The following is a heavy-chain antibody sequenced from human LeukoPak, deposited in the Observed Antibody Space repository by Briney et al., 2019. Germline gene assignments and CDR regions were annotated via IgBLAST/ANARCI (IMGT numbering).Heavy chain of an antibody. CDR1: GFIVSSNY. CDR2: IYSGGST. D-gene: IGHD2/OR15-2a*01. J-gene: IGHJ3*02. Sequence: GGSLRLSCAASGFIVSSNYMSWVRQAPGKGLEWVSVIYSGGSTYYADSVKGRFTIARDDARKTLYLQMNSLRAEDTAVYYCLTIVETTFDAFDIWGQGTMVTVSS. CDR3: LTIVETTFDAFDI. V-gene: IGHV3-53*01.